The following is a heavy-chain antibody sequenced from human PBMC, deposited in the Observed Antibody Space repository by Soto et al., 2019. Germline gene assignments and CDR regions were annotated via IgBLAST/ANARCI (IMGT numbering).Heavy chain of an antibody. CDR3: AREYCSGGSCYGVDY. D-gene: IGHD2-15*01. Sequence: VQLVQSGGEVKKPGASVTVSCRASGYTFTSFGISWVRQAPGQGLDWMGWVSAYNDDTRYAQKLQGRVTMTTDRSTSTAYMELRSLTSDDTAVYYCAREYCSGGSCYGVDYWGQGTLVIVSS. CDR1: GYTFTSFG. V-gene: IGHV1-18*01. J-gene: IGHJ4*02. CDR2: VSAYNDDT.